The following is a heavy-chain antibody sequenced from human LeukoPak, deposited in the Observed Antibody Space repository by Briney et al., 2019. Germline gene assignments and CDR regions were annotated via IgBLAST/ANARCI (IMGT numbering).Heavy chain of an antibody. J-gene: IGHJ4*02. D-gene: IGHD3-10*01. V-gene: IGHV4-38-2*01. CDR1: GYSISSGYY. CDR2: IFHSGST. Sequence: SETLSLTCAVSGYSISSGYYWGWIWQPPGKGLEWIGSIFHSGSTYYNPSLRSRVTISVDTSKNQFSLKLSSVTAADTAVYYCARQTSYYSGSGRYYSGCHVDYWGQGTLVTVSS. CDR3: ARQTSYYSGSGRYYSGCHVDY.